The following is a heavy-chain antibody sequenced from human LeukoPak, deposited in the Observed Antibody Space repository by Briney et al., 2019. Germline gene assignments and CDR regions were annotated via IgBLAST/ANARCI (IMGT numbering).Heavy chain of an antibody. D-gene: IGHD2-2*01. CDR2: IYSGGGT. V-gene: IGHV3-53*01. CDR1: GFTVSSNF. J-gene: IGHJ4*02. Sequence: GGSLRLSCAASGFTVSSNFMTWVRQAPGKGLEWVSIIYSGGGTYLADSVKGRFTISRDISKNTLYLQMNNLRAEDTAVYSCARGNCTSISCFTFDYWGQGTQVTVSS. CDR3: ARGNCTSISCFTFDY.